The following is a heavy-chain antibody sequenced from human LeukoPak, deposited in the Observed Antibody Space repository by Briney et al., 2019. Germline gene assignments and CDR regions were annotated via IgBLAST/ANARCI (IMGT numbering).Heavy chain of an antibody. CDR3: ARGDYGSESLYYYYYMDV. CDR2: IYYSGST. D-gene: IGHD3-10*01. J-gene: IGHJ6*03. V-gene: IGHV4-59*01. Sequence: SETLSLTCTVSGGSISSFYWSWIRQPPGKGLEWIGYIYYSGSTNYNPSLKSRVTISVDTSKNQFSLKLSSVTAADTAVYDCARGDYGSESLYYYYYMDVWGKGTTVTISS. CDR1: GGSISSFY.